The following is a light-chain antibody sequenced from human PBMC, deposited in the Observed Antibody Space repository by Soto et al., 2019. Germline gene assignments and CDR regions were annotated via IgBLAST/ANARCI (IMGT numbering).Light chain of an antibody. Sequence: DSQLTQSPSFLSASVGDRVTITCRASQGISSYLAWYQQKPGKAPKLLIYVASTLQSGVPSGFSGSGSGTEFTLTISSLQPEDFATYYCQQHNNYPLTFGGGTKVEIK. CDR2: VAS. CDR3: QQHNNYPLT. V-gene: IGKV1-9*01. J-gene: IGKJ4*01. CDR1: QGISSY.